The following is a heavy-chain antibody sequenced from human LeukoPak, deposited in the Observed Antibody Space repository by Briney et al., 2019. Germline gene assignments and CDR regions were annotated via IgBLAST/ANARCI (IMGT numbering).Heavy chain of an antibody. D-gene: IGHD3-22*01. V-gene: IGHV3-48*01. Sequence: GGSLRLSCAASGFTFSTYSMNWVRQAPGKGLEWVSYIRSSSTIYYADSVKGRFTISRDNAKNSLYLQMNSLRAEDTAVYYCARDLSNYYDSSGYFDYWGQGTLVTVSS. CDR1: GFTFSTYS. J-gene: IGHJ4*02. CDR3: ARDLSNYYDSSGYFDY. CDR2: IRSSSTI.